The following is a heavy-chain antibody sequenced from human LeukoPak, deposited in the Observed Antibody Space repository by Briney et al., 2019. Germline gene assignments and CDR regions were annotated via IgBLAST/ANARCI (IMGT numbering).Heavy chain of an antibody. J-gene: IGHJ6*03. CDR2: IYYSGST. CDR3: ARVAYGGNRRFYYYYYMDV. D-gene: IGHD4-23*01. V-gene: IGHV4-59*12. CDR1: GGSISSYY. Sequence: SETLSLTCTVSGGSISSYYWSWIRQPPGKGLEWIGYIYYSGSTNYNPSLKSRVTMSVDTSKNQFSLKLSSVTAADTAVYYCARVAYGGNRRFYYYYYMDVWGKGTTVTVSS.